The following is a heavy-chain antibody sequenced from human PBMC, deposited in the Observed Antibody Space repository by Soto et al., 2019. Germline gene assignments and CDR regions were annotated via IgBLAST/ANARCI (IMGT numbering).Heavy chain of an antibody. J-gene: IGHJ3*02. D-gene: IGHD3-10*01. V-gene: IGHV5-51*01. CDR1: GYSFTSYW. CDR2: IYPGDSDT. Sequence: PGESQRRSWRDSGYSFTSYWIGWVRQKPGKGLEWMGIIYPGDSDTRYSPSFQGQVSISADKSISTAYVQWSSLKASDTAMYYCARLYGSGFPSALDIWGQGTMVTVSS. CDR3: ARLYGSGFPSALDI.